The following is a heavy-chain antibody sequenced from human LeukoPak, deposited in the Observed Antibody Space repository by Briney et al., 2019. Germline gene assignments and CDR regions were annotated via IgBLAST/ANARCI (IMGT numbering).Heavy chain of an antibody. Sequence: SEPLSLTCAVSGGSISSSNWWSWVRQPPGKGLEWIGEIYRSGSTNYNPSLKSRVTISVDESKNQFSLKLSSVTAADTAVYYCARGITMVQGAFPNWFDPWGQGTLVTVSS. V-gene: IGHV4-4*02. CDR3: ARGITMVQGAFPNWFDP. D-gene: IGHD3-10*01. J-gene: IGHJ5*02. CDR1: GGSISSSNW. CDR2: IYRSGST.